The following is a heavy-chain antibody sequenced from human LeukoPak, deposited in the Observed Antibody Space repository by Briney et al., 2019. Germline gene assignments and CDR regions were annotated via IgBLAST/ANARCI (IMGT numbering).Heavy chain of an antibody. CDR1: GFTFSSYS. CDR2: ISSSGSTT. V-gene: IGHV3-48*04. CDR3: ARDEGYYYYMDV. J-gene: IGHJ6*03. Sequence: GGSLRLSCAASGFTFSSYSMNWVRQAPGKGLEWVSYISSSGSTTYYADSVKGRFTISRDNAKNSLFLQMNSLRAEDTSVYYCARDEGYYYYMDVWGKGTTVTISS.